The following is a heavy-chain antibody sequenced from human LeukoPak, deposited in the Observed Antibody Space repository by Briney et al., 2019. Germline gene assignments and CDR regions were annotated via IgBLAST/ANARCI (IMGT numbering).Heavy chain of an antibody. CDR1: GYTFTIYE. J-gene: IGHJ5*02. CDR3: ARGPRFDP. Sequence: ASVKVSCKASGYTFTIYEFNWVRQAPGQGLEWLGYISPDTGNTGYAQKSQGRVTMTRDTSISTAYMELSSLSPEDTAAYYCARGPRFDPWGQGTLVTVSS. CDR2: ISPDTGNT. V-gene: IGHV1-8*01.